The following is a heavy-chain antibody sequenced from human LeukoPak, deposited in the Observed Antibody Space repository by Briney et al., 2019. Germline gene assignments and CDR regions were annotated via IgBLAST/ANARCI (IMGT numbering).Heavy chain of an antibody. J-gene: IGHJ3*02. D-gene: IGHD4-17*01. Sequence: GASVKVSCKASGYTFASYDINWMRQATGQGLEWMGWMNPNSGNTGYAQKFQGRVTITRNTSISTAYMELSSLRSEDTAVYYCARASRDYGDYGGDAFDIWGQGTMVTVSS. CDR3: ARASRDYGDYGGDAFDI. CDR2: MNPNSGNT. V-gene: IGHV1-8*03. CDR1: GYTFASYD.